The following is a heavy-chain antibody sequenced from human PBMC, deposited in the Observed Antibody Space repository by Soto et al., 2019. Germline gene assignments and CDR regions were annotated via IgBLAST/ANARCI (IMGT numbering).Heavy chain of an antibody. D-gene: IGHD5-18*01. J-gene: IGHJ4*02. CDR2: IYSTGKT. CDR3: ARRPGNRRGYPIDF. Sequence: QVQLQESGPGLVKPAQTLSLTCTVSGDSISSDGHFWSWIRQQPGKGLEWSGYIYSTGKTPYNPSLQSRLGISLDTSKNLFALRLNSVTAADTAVYYCARRPGNRRGYPIDFWGQGVLVTVSS. V-gene: IGHV4-31*03. CDR1: GDSISSDGHF.